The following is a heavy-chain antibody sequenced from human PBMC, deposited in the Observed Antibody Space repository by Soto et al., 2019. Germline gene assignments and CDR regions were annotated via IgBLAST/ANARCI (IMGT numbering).Heavy chain of an antibody. D-gene: IGHD2-21*01. V-gene: IGHV2-5*02. J-gene: IGHJ6*02. CDR1: GFSLSTTGVG. Sequence: QITLKESGPTLVKPTQTLTLTCTFSGFSLSTTGVGVGWIRQHPGKALEWLALIYWDDDKRYNPSLKSRLTITKDTSKDQVVLTMTNMDPVDTATYYCVQSRCGGDCLQSYSSHSYYGLDVWGQGTTVTVSS. CDR3: VQSRCGGDCLQSYSSHSYYGLDV. CDR2: IYWDDDK.